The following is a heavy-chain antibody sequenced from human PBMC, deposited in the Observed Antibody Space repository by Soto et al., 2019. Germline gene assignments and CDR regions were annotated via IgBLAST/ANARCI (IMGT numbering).Heavy chain of an antibody. J-gene: IGHJ6*02. CDR2: LDGAGGST. Sequence: LRLACLASGFTFSDFAMSWVRHVPGRGLEWVASLDGAGGSTYYAESVRGRFSISRDNSQNTLFLQMKRLTVDDTAIYYCAAPRDEYGSGVSWFTYGMDIWGQGTTVTVSS. CDR3: AAPRDEYGSGVSWFTYGMDI. CDR1: GFTFSDFA. D-gene: IGHD3-10*01. V-gene: IGHV3-23*01.